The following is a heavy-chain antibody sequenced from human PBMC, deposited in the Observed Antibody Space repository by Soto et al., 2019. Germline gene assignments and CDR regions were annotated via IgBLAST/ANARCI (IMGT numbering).Heavy chain of an antibody. CDR3: AREYSSGFRRNYYYFDY. V-gene: IGHV1-18*01. J-gene: IGHJ4*02. D-gene: IGHD6-19*01. CDR2: FSTYNGNT. Sequence: ASVKVSCKASGYTFTSYGINWVRQAPGQGLEWMGWFSTYNGNTNYAQKLQGRVTMTTDTSTSTAYMELRSLRSDDTAVYYCAREYSSGFRRNYYYFDYWGQGTLVTVSS. CDR1: GYTFTSYG.